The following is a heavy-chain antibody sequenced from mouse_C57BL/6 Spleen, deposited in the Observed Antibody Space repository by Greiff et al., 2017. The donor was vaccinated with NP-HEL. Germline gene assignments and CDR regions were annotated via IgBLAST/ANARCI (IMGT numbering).Heavy chain of an antibody. D-gene: IGHD3-1*01. CDR1: GYTFTSYG. V-gene: IGHV1-81*01. Sequence: QVQLQQSGAELARPGASVKLSCKASGYTFTSYGISWVKQRTGQGLEWIGEIYPRSGNTYYNEKFKGKATLTADKSSSTAYMELRSLTSEDSAVYFCASARLGGDTAYWGQGTLVTVSA. CDR2: IYPRSGNT. CDR3: ASARLGGDTAY. J-gene: IGHJ3*01.